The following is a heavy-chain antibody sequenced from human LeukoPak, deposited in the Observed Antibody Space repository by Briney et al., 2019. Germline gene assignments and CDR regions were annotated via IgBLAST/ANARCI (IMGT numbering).Heavy chain of an antibody. CDR2: ISGSGGST. J-gene: IGHJ6*02. D-gene: IGHD1-1*01. V-gene: IGHV3-23*01. CDR1: GFTFSSYA. CDR3: AKDRWSVRLERRGYYGMDV. Sequence: PGGSLRLSCAASGFTFSSYAMSWVRQAPGKGLEWVSAISGSGGSTYYADSVKGRFTISRDNSKNTLYLQMNSLRAEDTAVYYCAKDRWSVRLERRGYYGMDVWGQGTTVTVSS.